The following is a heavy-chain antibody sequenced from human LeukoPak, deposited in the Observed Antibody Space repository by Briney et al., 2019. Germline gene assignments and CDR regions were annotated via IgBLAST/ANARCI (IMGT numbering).Heavy chain of an antibody. CDR3: ARGPGGNTDY. D-gene: IGHD4-23*01. Sequence: SETLSLTCTVSGGSISSSSYYWGWIRQPPGKGLEWIGSIYYSGSTYYNPSLKSRVTISVDTSKNQFSLKLSSVTAADTAVYYCARGPGGNTDYWGQGTLVTVSS. V-gene: IGHV4-39*07. J-gene: IGHJ4*02. CDR1: GGSISSSSYY. CDR2: IYYSGST.